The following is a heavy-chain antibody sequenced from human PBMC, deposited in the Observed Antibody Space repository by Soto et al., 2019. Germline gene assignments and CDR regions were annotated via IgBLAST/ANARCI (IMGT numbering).Heavy chain of an antibody. CDR2: IKQDGSEK. J-gene: IGHJ4*02. V-gene: IGHV3-7*01. Sequence: EVQLVASGGGCVQPGGSLRISCAASGFTFSSNWMSWVRQAPGKGLEWVANIKQDGSEKFYVNSVKGRFTISRDKAKNSLYLQMNSMRAEYTAVYYCARGTAAAVAADYWGQGTLLTVSS. CDR1: GFTFSSNW. D-gene: IGHD6-19*01. CDR3: ARGTAAAVAADY.